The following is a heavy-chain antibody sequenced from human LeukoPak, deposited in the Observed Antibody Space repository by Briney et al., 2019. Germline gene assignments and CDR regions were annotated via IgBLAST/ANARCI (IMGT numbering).Heavy chain of an antibody. V-gene: IGHV3-48*04. Sequence: GGSLRLSCAASGFTFSDYGMNWVRQAPGKGLEWVSYISSSSTTIHDADSVKGRFTISRDNAKNSLYLQMNSLRAEDTAVYYCARRYCSSTSCLIDYWGQGTLVTVSS. J-gene: IGHJ4*02. D-gene: IGHD2-2*01. CDR3: ARRYCSSTSCLIDY. CDR1: GFTFSDYG. CDR2: ISSSSTTI.